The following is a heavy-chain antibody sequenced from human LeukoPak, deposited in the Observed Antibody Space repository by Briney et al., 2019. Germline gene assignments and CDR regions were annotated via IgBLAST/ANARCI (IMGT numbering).Heavy chain of an antibody. CDR1: GYTFTSCG. D-gene: IGHD3-22*01. CDR3: ARDLVNYDSSGDPFDI. Sequence: GASVKVSCKASGYTFTSCGISWVRQAPGQGLEWMGWISAYNGDTNYAQKLQGRVTMTTDTSTSTAYMELRSLRSDDTAVYYCARDLVNYDSSGDPFDIWGQGTMVTVSS. V-gene: IGHV1-18*01. CDR2: ISAYNGDT. J-gene: IGHJ3*02.